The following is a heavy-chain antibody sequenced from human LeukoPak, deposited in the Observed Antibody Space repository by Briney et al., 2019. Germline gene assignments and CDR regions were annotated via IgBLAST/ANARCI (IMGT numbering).Heavy chain of an antibody. CDR3: ARDHGWFGELPPRYFDY. Sequence: SVKVSCKASGGTFSSYAISWVRQAPGQGLEWMGRIIPIFGTANYAQKFQGRVTITTDESTSTAYMELSSLRSEDTAVYYCARDHGWFGELPPRYFDYWGQGTLVTVSS. J-gene: IGHJ4*02. V-gene: IGHV1-69*05. D-gene: IGHD3-10*01. CDR2: IIPIFGTA. CDR1: GGTFSSYA.